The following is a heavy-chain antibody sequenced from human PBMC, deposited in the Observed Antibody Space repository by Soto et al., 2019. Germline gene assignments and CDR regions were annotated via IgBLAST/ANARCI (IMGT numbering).Heavy chain of an antibody. CDR3: ARDSSDYYDSSGYGLQH. V-gene: IGHV4-30-2*01. CDR2: MYRGGST. Sequence: QLQLQESDSGLVKPSQTLSLTCAVSGGSISSGGYSWSWIRQPPGKGLEWIGYMYRGGSTYYNPSLESRVTISVDRSKNLFSLRLSSVTAADTAVYYCARDSSDYYDSSGYGLQHWGQGSLVTVSS. D-gene: IGHD3-22*01. J-gene: IGHJ1*01. CDR1: GGSISSGGYS.